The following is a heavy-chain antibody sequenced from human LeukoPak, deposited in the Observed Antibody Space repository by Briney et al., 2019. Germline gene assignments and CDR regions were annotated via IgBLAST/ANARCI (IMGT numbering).Heavy chain of an antibody. CDR3: AKYRSAWSFDY. D-gene: IGHD6-13*01. V-gene: IGHV3-23*01. CDR2: ISGNGGST. Sequence: GGSLRLSCAASGFTFSSYALTWVRQVPGKGLEWVSAISGNGGSTNYAVSVKGRFTISRDNSKYTLYLQVNSLRAEDTAVYYCAKYRSAWSFDYWGQGTLVTVSS. CDR1: GFTFSSYA. J-gene: IGHJ4*02.